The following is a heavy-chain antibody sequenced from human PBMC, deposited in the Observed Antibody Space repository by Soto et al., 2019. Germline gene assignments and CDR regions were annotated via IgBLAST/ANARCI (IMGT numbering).Heavy chain of an antibody. CDR1: GYSFTSYW. Sequence: GESLKISCKGSGYSFTSYWIGWVRQMPGKGLEWMGIIYPGDSDTRYSPSFQGQVTISADKSISTAYLQWSSLKASDTAMYYCARAVHCSGGSCYSEPLYYYYYMDVWGKGTTVTVSS. CDR2: IYPGDSDT. CDR3: ARAVHCSGGSCYSEPLYYYYYMDV. D-gene: IGHD2-15*01. V-gene: IGHV5-51*01. J-gene: IGHJ6*03.